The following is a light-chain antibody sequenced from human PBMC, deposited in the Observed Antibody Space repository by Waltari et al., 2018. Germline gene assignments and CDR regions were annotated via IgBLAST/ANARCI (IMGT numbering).Light chain of an antibody. Sequence: QSPLTQPAPGSESSGQSTTLSFLRTISAVGGENNVSCDQQHPGKAPTLMIYEVTNRPAGVSHRFSVSKSVNTASLTISGLQAEDEADYYCSSYTSSSTLVFATGTKVTVL. CDR3: SSYTSSSTLV. CDR1: ISAVGGENN. J-gene: IGLJ1*01. CDR2: EVT. V-gene: IGLV2-14*01.